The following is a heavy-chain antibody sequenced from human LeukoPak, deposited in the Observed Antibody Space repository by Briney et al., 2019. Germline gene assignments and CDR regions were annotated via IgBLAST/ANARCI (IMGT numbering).Heavy chain of an antibody. J-gene: IGHJ4*02. CDR2: IKEDGSEK. V-gene: IGHV3-7*01. Sequence: GGSLRLSCAASGFTFSNYWMSWVRQAPGQGLEWVANIKEDGSEKYYVDSVKGRFTISRDNARNSLYLQMNSLRAEDTAVYYCARGRQLGYWGQGTLVTVSS. D-gene: IGHD6-13*01. CDR1: GFTFSNYW. CDR3: ARGRQLGY.